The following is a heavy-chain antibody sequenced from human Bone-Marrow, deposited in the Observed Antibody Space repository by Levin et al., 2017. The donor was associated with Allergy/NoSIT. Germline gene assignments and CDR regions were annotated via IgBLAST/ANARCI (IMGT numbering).Heavy chain of an antibody. Sequence: GGSLRLSCKASGYTFTSNGISWVRQAPGQGLEWMGWISADSGDTKYAQFLQGRVTMTTETSTSTAYMELRRLTSDDTAVYYCARDRRHGLDIWGQGTVVTVSS. J-gene: IGHJ3*02. CDR1: GYTFTSNG. CDR2: ISADSGDT. V-gene: IGHV1-18*01. CDR3: ARDRRHGLDI.